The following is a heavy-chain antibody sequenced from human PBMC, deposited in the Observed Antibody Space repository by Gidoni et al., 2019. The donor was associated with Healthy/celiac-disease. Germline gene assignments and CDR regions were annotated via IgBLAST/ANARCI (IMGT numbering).Heavy chain of an antibody. V-gene: IGHV4-59*01. D-gene: IGHD3-10*01. J-gene: IGHJ6*03. CDR1: GGSISSYY. CDR2: IYYSGST. Sequence: QVQLQESGPGLVKPSETLSLTCTVSGGSISSYYWSWIRQPPGKGLEWIGYIYYSGSTNYNPSLKSRVTISVDTSKNQFSLKLSSVTAADTAVDYCARDNRLWKDSYMDVWGKGTTVTVSS. CDR3: ARDNRLWKDSYMDV.